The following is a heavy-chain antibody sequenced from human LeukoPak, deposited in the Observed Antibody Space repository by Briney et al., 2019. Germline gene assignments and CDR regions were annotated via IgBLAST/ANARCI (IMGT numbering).Heavy chain of an antibody. D-gene: IGHD7-27*01. J-gene: IGHJ4*02. CDR3: ARDLSVTGASGVDY. V-gene: IGHV4-39*07. Sequence: SETLSLTCTVSGDSISSSSHYWGWIRQPPGKGLEWIGSIYYSGSTYYNPSLKSRVTISVDTSKNQFSLKLTSVTAADTAVYCCARDLSVTGASGVDYWGQGFLVTVSS. CDR1: GDSISSSSHY. CDR2: IYYSGST.